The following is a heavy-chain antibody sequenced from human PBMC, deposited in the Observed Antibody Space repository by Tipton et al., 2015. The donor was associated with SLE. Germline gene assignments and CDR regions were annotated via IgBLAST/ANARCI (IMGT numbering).Heavy chain of an antibody. V-gene: IGHV4-34*01. CDR1: GGSISSYY. CDR3: ARGLGYSSSSGAG. D-gene: IGHD6-6*01. Sequence: TLSLTCTVSGGSISSYYWSWIRQPPGKGLEWIGEINHSGSTNYNPSLKSRVTISVDTSKNQFSLKLSSVTAADTAVYYCARGLGYSSSSGAGWGQGTLVTVSS. CDR2: INHSGST. J-gene: IGHJ4*02.